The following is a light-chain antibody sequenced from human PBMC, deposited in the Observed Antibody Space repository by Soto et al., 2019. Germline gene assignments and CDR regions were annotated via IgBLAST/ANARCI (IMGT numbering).Light chain of an antibody. V-gene: IGLV2-14*01. J-gene: IGLJ2*01. CDR3: SSYTSSRTVL. CDR1: SSDVGGYNY. Sequence: QSALTQPASVSGSLGQSITISCTGTSSDVGGYNYVSWYQQHPGKDPKVVIFEVTQRPSGVSSRFSGSKSGNTASLTVSGLQAEDEGDYYCSSYTSSRTVLFGGGTQLTVL. CDR2: EVT.